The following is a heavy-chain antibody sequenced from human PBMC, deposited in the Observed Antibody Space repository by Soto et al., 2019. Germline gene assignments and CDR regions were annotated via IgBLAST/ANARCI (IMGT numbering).Heavy chain of an antibody. Sequence: GGSLRLSCAASGFTFSSYSMNWVRQAPGKGLEWVSSISSSSSYIYYADSVKGRFTISRDNAKNSLYLQMNSLRAEDTAVYYCARDSVPHRYSSSWYDYWGQGTLVTVSS. CDR3: ARDSVPHRYSSSWYDY. V-gene: IGHV3-21*01. D-gene: IGHD6-13*01. J-gene: IGHJ4*02. CDR2: ISSSSSYI. CDR1: GFTFSSYS.